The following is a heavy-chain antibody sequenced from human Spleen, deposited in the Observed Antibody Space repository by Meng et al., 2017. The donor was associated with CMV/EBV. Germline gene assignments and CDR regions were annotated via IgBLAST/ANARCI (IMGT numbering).Heavy chain of an antibody. CDR3: ARESLATMSFY. CDR1: GGFISTYC. Sequence: SETLSLTCAMSGGFISTYCWSWVRQPPGKGLEFIGCIFYSGNTKNKPSLKSRVTMSIDTSKNQFSLKLSSVTAADTAVYYCARESLATMSFYWGQGTLVTVSS. V-gene: IGHV4-59*01. J-gene: IGHJ4*02. CDR2: IFYSGNT. D-gene: IGHD3-10*02.